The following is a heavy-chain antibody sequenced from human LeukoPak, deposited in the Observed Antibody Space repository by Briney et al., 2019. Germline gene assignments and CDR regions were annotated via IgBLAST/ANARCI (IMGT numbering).Heavy chain of an antibody. D-gene: IGHD3-3*01. Sequence: GGSLRLSCAASGFSFSIYAMSWVRPAPGKGLEWVSAIKGNGATTESARTASARSPNSIANSKSTVYGQTNRLRDEDTAVDYGAKVGQNYDFWRSNDCGRGSLVTVSS. CDR3: AKVGQNYDFWRSND. CDR1: GFSFSIYA. V-gene: IGHV3-23*01. J-gene: IGHJ4*02. CDR2: IKGNGATT.